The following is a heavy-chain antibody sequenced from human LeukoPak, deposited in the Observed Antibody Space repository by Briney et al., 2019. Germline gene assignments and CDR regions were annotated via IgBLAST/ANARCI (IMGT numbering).Heavy chain of an antibody. CDR2: IYSGGTT. CDR1: GFTVSSNY. Sequence: PGGSLRLSCAASGFTVSSNYMSWVRQAPGKGLEWVSVIYSGGTTYYSDSVRGRFTISRDNSKNTLYLQMNSLTADDTAVYYCAKDGSSWYFDYMDVWGKGTTVTVSS. J-gene: IGHJ6*03. V-gene: IGHV3-53*01. D-gene: IGHD6-13*01. CDR3: AKDGSSWYFDYMDV.